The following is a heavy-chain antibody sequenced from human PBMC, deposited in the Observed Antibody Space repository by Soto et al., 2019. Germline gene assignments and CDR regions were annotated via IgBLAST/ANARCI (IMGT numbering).Heavy chain of an antibody. CDR3: AKVFAFSHYDILTGPFDY. CDR2: ISGSGGST. D-gene: IGHD3-9*01. CDR1: GFIFSSYA. J-gene: IGHJ4*02. V-gene: IGHV3-23*01. Sequence: PGGSLRLSCAASGFIFSSYAMSWVRQAPGKGLEWVSAISGSGGSTYYADSVKGRFTISRDNSKNTLYLQMNSLRAEDTAVYYCAKVFAFSHYDILTGPFDYWGQGTLVTVSS.